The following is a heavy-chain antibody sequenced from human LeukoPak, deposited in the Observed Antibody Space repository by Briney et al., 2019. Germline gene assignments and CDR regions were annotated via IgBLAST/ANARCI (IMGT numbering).Heavy chain of an antibody. Sequence: SQTLSLTCTVSGGSISSGGYYWSWIRQHPGKGLEWIGYIYYSGSTYYNPSLKSRVTISVDTSKNQFSLKLSSVTAADTAVYCCARDRQQLGTMDVWGKGTTVTVSS. CDR3: ARDRQQLGTMDV. CDR1: GGSISSGGYY. V-gene: IGHV4-31*03. J-gene: IGHJ6*03. D-gene: IGHD6-6*01. CDR2: IYYSGST.